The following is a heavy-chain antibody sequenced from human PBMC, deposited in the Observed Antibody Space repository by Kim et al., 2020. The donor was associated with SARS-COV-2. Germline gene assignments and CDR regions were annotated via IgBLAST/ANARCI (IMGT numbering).Heavy chain of an antibody. J-gene: IGHJ6*02. V-gene: IGHV1-46*01. CDR2: INPSGGST. CDR1: GYTFTSYY. Sequence: ASVKVSCKASGYTFTSYYMHWVRQAPGQGLEWMGIINPSGGSTSYAQKFQGRVTMTRDTSTSTVYMELSSLRSEDTAVYYCARDPFPSGSYSDYYGMDVWGQGTTVTVSS. CDR3: ARDPFPSGSYSDYYGMDV. D-gene: IGHD1-26*01.